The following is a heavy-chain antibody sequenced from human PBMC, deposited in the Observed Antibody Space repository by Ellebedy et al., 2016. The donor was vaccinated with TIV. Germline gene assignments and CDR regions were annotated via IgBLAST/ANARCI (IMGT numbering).Heavy chain of an antibody. D-gene: IGHD2-21*01. V-gene: IGHV3-21*01. CDR1: GFVFSSYT. Sequence: PGGSLRLSCAASGFVFSSYTMNWVRQAPGKWLEWVSFISDTSIYYADAVEGRFTISRDNAKNSLYLQMNSLRAEDTAVYYCTRVGGCFGDSCYYADFWGQGTLVTISS. CDR2: ISDTSI. CDR3: TRVGGCFGDSCYYADF. J-gene: IGHJ4*02.